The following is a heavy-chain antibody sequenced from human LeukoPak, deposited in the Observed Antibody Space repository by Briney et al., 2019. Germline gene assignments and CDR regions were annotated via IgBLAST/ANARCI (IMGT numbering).Heavy chain of an antibody. V-gene: IGHV4-39*07. D-gene: IGHD5-24*01. Sequence: SETLSLTCTVSGGSISSSSYYWGWIRQPPGKGLEWIGSIYYSGSTYYNPSPKSRVTISVDTSKNQFSLKLSSVTAADTAVYYCARGTATYYYYYYMDVWGKGTTVTVSS. J-gene: IGHJ6*03. CDR1: GGSISSSSYY. CDR2: IYYSGST. CDR3: ARGTATYYYYYYMDV.